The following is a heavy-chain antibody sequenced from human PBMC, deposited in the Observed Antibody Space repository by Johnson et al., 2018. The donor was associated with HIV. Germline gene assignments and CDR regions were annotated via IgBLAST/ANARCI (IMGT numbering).Heavy chain of an antibody. CDR2: IYSDGST. Sequence: VQLVESGGRLVKPGGSPRLSCAASGFTFSDYYMNWVRQAPGKGLEWVSVIYSDGSTYYADSVQGRFTVSRDNSQNLLYLQLSSLRAEDTAVYYCARDAPNFFTSGVRDDAFDIWGPGTMVTVSP. CDR3: ARDAPNFFTSGVRDDAFDI. D-gene: IGHD2-8*01. CDR1: GFTFSDYY. J-gene: IGHJ3*02. V-gene: IGHV3-66*01.